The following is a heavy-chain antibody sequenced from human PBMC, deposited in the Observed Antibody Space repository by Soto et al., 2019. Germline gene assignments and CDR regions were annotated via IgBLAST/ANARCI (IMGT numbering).Heavy chain of an antibody. V-gene: IGHV3-7*03. D-gene: IGHD6-19*01. CDR1: GFTFSNYW. CDR2: IKQDGSEE. Sequence: EVQLVESGGGLVQPGGSLRLSCAASGFTFSNYWMSWVRQAPGKGLEWVANIKQDGSEEYCVDSVKGRFTISRDNAKNSLYLQMRGLRADDTAMYYCTRGIRGSSGWSYYYGMDVWGQGTTVTVSS. J-gene: IGHJ6*02. CDR3: TRGIRGSSGWSYYYGMDV.